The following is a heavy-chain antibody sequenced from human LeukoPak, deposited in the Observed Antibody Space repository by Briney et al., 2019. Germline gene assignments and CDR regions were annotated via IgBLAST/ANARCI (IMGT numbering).Heavy chain of an antibody. J-gene: IGHJ4*02. CDR1: GASISSGGYS. CDR2: SYHSGST. CDR3: ARREYYFDY. Sequence: SQTLSLTCAVSGASISSGGYSWSWIRQPPGKGLEWIGYSYHSGSTYYNPSLKSRVTISVDRSKNQFSLKLNSVTAADTAVYYCARREYYFDYWGQGTLVTVSS. V-gene: IGHV4-30-2*01. D-gene: IGHD2/OR15-2a*01.